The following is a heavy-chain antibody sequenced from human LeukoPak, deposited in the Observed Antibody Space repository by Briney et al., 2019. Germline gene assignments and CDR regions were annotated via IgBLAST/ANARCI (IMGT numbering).Heavy chain of an antibody. V-gene: IGHV3-11*01. J-gene: IGHJ4*02. Sequence: GGSLRLSCAASGFTFSDFYMDWIRQAPGKGLEWVAHISSSGRTTHYADSVKGRFTISRDNAKNSLSLQMNSLRAEDTAVYYCASGVILTLFDYWGQGTLVTVSS. CDR2: ISSSGRTT. CDR3: ASGVILTLFDY. D-gene: IGHD3-16*02. CDR1: GFTFSDFY.